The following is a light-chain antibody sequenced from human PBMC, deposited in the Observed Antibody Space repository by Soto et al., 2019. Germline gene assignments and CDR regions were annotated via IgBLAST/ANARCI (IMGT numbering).Light chain of an antibody. CDR3: QRYNSYSRT. J-gene: IGKJ1*01. CDR2: DAS. V-gene: IGKV1-5*01. Sequence: DIQMTQSPSTLSASVGDSVTITCRASQNVNNWVAWYQQKPGKAPRFLIYDASSLESGVPSRFSGSGSGTDFTLTISSLQPEDFATYYCQRYNSYSRTFGQGTKVEIK. CDR1: QNVNNW.